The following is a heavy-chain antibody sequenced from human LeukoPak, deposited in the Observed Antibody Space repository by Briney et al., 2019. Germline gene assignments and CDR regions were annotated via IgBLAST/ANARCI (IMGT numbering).Heavy chain of an antibody. V-gene: IGHV3-7*01. CDR2: IKKDGSEK. D-gene: IGHD3-10*01. CDR3: ARHLNYYLDY. CDR1: GFTLSNYW. Sequence: PGGSLRLSCAAAGFTLSNYWMSWVRQAPGKGLEWVANIKKDGSEKYYVDSAKGRFTISRDNSKNTLYLQMNSLRAEDTAVYYCARHLNYYLDYWGQGTLVTVSS. J-gene: IGHJ4*02.